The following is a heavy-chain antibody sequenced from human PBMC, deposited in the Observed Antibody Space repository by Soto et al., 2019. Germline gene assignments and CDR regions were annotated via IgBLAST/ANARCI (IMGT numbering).Heavy chain of an antibody. D-gene: IGHD3-22*01. J-gene: IGHJ4*02. CDR3: AKDTYYYDRSGYYTYDY. CDR2: IWYDGSNK. CDR1: GFIFSNYG. Sequence: GGSLRLSCAASGFIFSNYGMHWVRQAPGKGLEWVAVIWYDGSNKYYADSVKGRFTISRDNSKNTLYLQMNSLRAEDTAVYYCAKDTYYYDRSGYYTYDYWGQGTQVTVSS. V-gene: IGHV3-33*06.